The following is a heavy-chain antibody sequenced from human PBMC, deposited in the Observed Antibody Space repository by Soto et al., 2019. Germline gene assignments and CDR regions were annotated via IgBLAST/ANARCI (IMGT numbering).Heavy chain of an antibody. D-gene: IGHD3-10*01. CDR3: ARDLIYAGYYYYMDV. V-gene: IGHV3-21*01. J-gene: IGHJ6*03. CDR2: INYKSHI. CDR1: GFTFSSYS. Sequence: PGVSLRLSFAACGFTFSSYSMNWVRQAPGKGLEWVSSINYKSHIDYADSVKGRFTISRDNAKNSLYLQMNSLRAEDTAVYFCARDLIYAGYYYYMDVWGIGTTVTVSS.